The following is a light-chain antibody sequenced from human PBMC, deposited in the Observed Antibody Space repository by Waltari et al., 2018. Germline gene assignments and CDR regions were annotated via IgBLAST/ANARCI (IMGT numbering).Light chain of an antibody. J-gene: IGKJ2*01. V-gene: IGKV1-39*01. CDR2: AAS. Sequence: DIRMTQSPSSLSAFLGDRVTISCRSSQTISHYLNWYQQKPGKAPKLLIFAASTLQSGVPSRFTGAGSGTNFTLTISSLQPEDFATYYCHQSYSPLNSFGQGTKLEIK. CDR1: QTISHY. CDR3: HQSYSPLNS.